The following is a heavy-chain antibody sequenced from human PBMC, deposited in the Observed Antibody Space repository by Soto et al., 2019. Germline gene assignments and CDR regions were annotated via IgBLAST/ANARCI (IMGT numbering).Heavy chain of an antibody. J-gene: IGHJ4*02. V-gene: IGHV4-39*02. CDR3: AREGGRYCTGGSCQVDY. Sequence: QLQLQESGPGLVKPSETLSLTCTVSGGSISSSSYYWGWIRQPPGKGLEWIGSIYYSGNTYYTPSLTSQATISVDTSKNQFSLKLSSVPAADTAVYYCAREGGRYCTGGSCQVDYWGQGTLVTVSS. CDR2: IYYSGNT. D-gene: IGHD2-15*01. CDR1: GGSISSSSYY.